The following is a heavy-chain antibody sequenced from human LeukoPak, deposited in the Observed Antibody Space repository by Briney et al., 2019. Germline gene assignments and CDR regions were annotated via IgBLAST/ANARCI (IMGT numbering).Heavy chain of an antibody. V-gene: IGHV1-24*01. D-gene: IGHD1-26*01. CDR2: FDPEDGET. CDR3: ATLLYSGSDGWPFDY. Sequence: GASVTVSCKVSGYTLTELSMHWVRQAPGKGLEWMGGFDPEDGETIYAQKFQGRVTMTEDTSTDTAYMELSSLRSEDTAVYYCATLLYSGSDGWPFDYWGQGTLVTVSS. J-gene: IGHJ4*02. CDR1: GYTLTELS.